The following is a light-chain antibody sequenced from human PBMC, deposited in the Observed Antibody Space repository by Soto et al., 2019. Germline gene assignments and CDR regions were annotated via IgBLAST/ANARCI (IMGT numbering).Light chain of an antibody. Sequence: QSVLTQPASVSGSPGQSITISCTGTSSDVGNYKYVSWYEQHPGKAPKLIIYGVNYRPSGVSNRFSGSKSGNTASLTISGLQAEDEAFYYCSSYTISSTVVFGTGTKVTVL. CDR2: GVN. CDR3: SSYTISSTVV. V-gene: IGLV2-14*01. CDR1: SSDVGNYKY. J-gene: IGLJ2*01.